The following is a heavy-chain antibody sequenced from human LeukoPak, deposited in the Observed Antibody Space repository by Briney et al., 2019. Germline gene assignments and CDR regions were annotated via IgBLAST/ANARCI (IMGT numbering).Heavy chain of an antibody. CDR1: GGTFSSYA. CDR3: ARGDSEVWIGYAWFDP. CDR2: IIPIFGTA. J-gene: IGHJ5*02. Sequence: SVKVSCKASGGTFSSYAISWVRQAPGQGLEWMGGIIPIFGTANYAQKFQGRVTITADESTSTAYMELSSLRSEDTAVYYCARGDSEVWIGYAWFDPWGQGTLVTVSS. D-gene: IGHD3-3*01. V-gene: IGHV1-69*01.